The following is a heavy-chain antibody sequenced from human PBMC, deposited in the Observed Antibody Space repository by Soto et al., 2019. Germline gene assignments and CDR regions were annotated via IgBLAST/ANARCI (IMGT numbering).Heavy chain of an antibody. CDR2: IYYSGST. CDR1: GGSISSGDYY. Sequence: SETLSLTCTVSGGSISSGDYYWCWIRQPPGKGLEWIGYIYYSGSTYYNPSLKSRVTISVDTSKNQFSLKLSSVTAADTAVYYCARDHYYDSSGLNWFDPWGQGTLVTVS. J-gene: IGHJ5*02. V-gene: IGHV4-30-4*02. CDR3: ARDHYYDSSGLNWFDP. D-gene: IGHD3-22*01.